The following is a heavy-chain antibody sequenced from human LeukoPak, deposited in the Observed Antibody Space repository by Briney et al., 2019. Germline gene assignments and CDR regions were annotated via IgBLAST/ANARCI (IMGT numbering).Heavy chain of an antibody. CDR1: GFTFSSYE. CDR3: AREVARWLQYYFDY. D-gene: IGHD5-24*01. Sequence: GGSLRLSCEASGFTFSSYEMNWVRQAPGKGLEWVSYISSSGSTIYYADSVKGRFTISRDNAKNSLYLQMNSLRAEDTAVYYCAREVARWLQYYFDYWGQGTLVTVSS. J-gene: IGHJ4*02. V-gene: IGHV3-48*03. CDR2: ISSSGSTI.